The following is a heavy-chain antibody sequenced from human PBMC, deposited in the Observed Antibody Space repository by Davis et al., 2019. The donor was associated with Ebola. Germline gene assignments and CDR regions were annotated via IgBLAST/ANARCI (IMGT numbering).Heavy chain of an antibody. Sequence: AASVKVSCKASGYTFTGYYIHWVRQGPGQGLEWMGIINPSGGDPRYAQKFRGRVTMTRDTSTSTVYMELNSLGYDDTAVYFCARAGYGSDLPDTYYYYYGMDVWGKGTTVAVSS. CDR1: GYTFTGYY. D-gene: IGHD1-26*01. CDR3: ARAGYGSDLPDTYYYYYGMDV. CDR2: INPSGGDP. J-gene: IGHJ6*04. V-gene: IGHV1-46*01.